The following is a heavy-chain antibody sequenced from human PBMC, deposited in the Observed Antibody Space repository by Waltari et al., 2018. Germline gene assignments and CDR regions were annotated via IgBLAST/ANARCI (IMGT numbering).Heavy chain of an antibody. Sequence: QVQLVESGGGVVQPGKSLTLSCEVSGISVSSYAMHWVRQAPGKGLEWVAVISFAGNNIYFADSVKGRFTINRDNSKNTLSLQMNSLTPEDTAIYYCARDGHSYFYGSWSDYWGQGTLVTVSS. CDR2: ISFAGNNI. CDR3: ARDGHSYFYGSWSDY. J-gene: IGHJ4*02. CDR1: GISVSSYA. D-gene: IGHD3-10*01. V-gene: IGHV3-30*01.